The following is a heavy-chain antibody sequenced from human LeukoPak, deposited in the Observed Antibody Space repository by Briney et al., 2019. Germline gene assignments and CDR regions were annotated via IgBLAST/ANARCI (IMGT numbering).Heavy chain of an antibody. D-gene: IGHD5-12*01. J-gene: IGHJ4*02. CDR3: ARGWATSVS. V-gene: IGHV3-30*04. CDR1: GFTFSSYA. CDR2: ISYDGSNK. Sequence: PGGSLRLSCAASGFTFSSYAMHWVRQAPGKGLEWVAVISYDGSNKYYADSVKGRFTISRDNSKNTLYLQMNSLRAEDTAVYYCARGWATSVSWGQGTLVTVSS.